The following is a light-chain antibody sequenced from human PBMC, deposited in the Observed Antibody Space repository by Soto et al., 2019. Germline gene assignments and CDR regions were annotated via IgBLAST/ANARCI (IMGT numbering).Light chain of an antibody. CDR3: QQFKSYPIT. Sequence: DIQLTQSPSFLSASVGDRVTITCRASQGISSYSAWYQQKPGKAPKLLIYAASTLQSGVPSRFSGSGSGTEFTLTIRSLQPEDFATYYCQQFKSYPITLGQGTRLEIK. CDR2: AAS. CDR1: QGISSY. J-gene: IGKJ5*01. V-gene: IGKV1-9*01.